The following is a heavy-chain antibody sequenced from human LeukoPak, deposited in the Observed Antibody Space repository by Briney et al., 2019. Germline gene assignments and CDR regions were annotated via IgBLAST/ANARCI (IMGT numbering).Heavy chain of an antibody. Sequence: PSETLSLTCTVSGGSISSGDYYWSWIRQPPGKGLEWIGYVSDSGSVSTDYNPSLKSRVTISVDTSNNYFSLRLGSVTAADTAVYYCARRRGSGKQLWKYDGFDIWGQGTMVTVSS. V-gene: IGHV4-61*03. CDR1: GGSISSGDYY. J-gene: IGHJ3*02. CDR3: ARRRGSGKQLWKYDGFDI. D-gene: IGHD3-10*01. CDR2: VSDSGSVST.